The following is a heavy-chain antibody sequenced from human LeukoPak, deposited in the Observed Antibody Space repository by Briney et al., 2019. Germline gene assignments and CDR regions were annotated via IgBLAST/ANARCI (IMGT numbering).Heavy chain of an antibody. D-gene: IGHD3-16*01. J-gene: IGHJ4*02. CDR1: GFTFSGSA. Sequence: GGSLKLSCAASGFTFSGSAMHWVRQASGKGLEWVGRIRSKANSYATAYAASVKGRFTIYRDDSKNTAYLQMNSLKTEDTAVYYCTRQDGVFQFDYWGQGTLVTVSS. CDR3: TRQDGVFQFDY. CDR2: IRSKANSYAT. V-gene: IGHV3-73*01.